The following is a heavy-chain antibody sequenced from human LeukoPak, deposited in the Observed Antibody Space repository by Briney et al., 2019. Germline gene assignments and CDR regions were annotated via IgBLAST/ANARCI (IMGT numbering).Heavy chain of an antibody. CDR3: ARDRHQGAFDM. Sequence: GGSLRLSCAASGFTVRNNYMSWVRQAPGKGLEWVSLIYSGGSTCYADSVKGRFTISRDNSNNTVYLQMNSLRAEDTAVYYCARDRHQGAFDMWGQGTMVIVSS. CDR2: IYSGGST. CDR1: GFTVRNNY. D-gene: IGHD2-2*01. V-gene: IGHV3-66*01. J-gene: IGHJ3*02.